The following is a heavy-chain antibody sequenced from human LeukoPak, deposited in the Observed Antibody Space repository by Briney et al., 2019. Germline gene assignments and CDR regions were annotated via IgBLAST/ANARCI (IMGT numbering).Heavy chain of an antibody. CDR3: ARDPPSSSGYPLGYFDY. Sequence: SETLSLTCTVSGGSISSYYWSWIRQPPGKGLEWIGYIYYSGSTNYNPSLKSRVTILVDTSKNQFSLKLSSVTAADTAVYYCARDPPSSSGYPLGYFDYWGQGTLVTVSS. J-gene: IGHJ4*02. V-gene: IGHV4-59*01. CDR2: IYYSGST. CDR1: GGSISSYY. D-gene: IGHD3-22*01.